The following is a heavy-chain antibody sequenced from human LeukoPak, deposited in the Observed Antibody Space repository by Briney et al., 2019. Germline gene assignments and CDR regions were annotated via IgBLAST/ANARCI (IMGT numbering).Heavy chain of an antibody. CDR3: ASSTSNYYYYMDV. V-gene: IGHV3-30*01. CDR2: ISYDGSNK. J-gene: IGHJ6*03. D-gene: IGHD2-2*01. Sequence: SLRLSCAASGFTFSSYAMHWVRQAPGKGLEWVAVISYDGSNKYYADSVKGRFTISRDNSKNMLYLQMNSLRAEDTAVYYCASSTSNYYYYMDVWGKGTTVTVSS. CDR1: GFTFSSYA.